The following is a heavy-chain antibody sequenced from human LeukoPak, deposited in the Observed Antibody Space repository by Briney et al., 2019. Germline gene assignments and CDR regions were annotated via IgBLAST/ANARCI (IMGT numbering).Heavy chain of an antibody. CDR1: GGPISSYY. CDR2: IYYSGST. CDR3: ARGLLLYHNYYFDY. D-gene: IGHD3-16*01. V-gene: IGHV4-59*01. Sequence: PSETLSLTCTVSGGPISSYYWSWIRQPPGKGLEWIGYIYYSGSTNYNPSLKSRVTISVDTSKNQFSLKLSSVTAADTAVYYCARGLLLYHNYYFDYWGQGTLVTVSS. J-gene: IGHJ4*02.